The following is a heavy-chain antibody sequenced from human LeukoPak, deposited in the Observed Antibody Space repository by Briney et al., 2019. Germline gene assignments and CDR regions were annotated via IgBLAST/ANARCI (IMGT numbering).Heavy chain of an antibody. Sequence: PGGSLLLSSAGSGXTFDNFAMNGGRQAPGKGREWGSTSSGGTTNYSDSVRGRFTISRDNTKKTGFLNRNSMRSEDTAIYYCAKRGADIEVEPGNWFDPWGQGTLVTVAS. CDR3: AKRGADIEVEPGNWFDP. V-gene: IGHV3-23*01. J-gene: IGHJ5*02. CDR1: GXTFDNFA. CDR2: SSGGTT. D-gene: IGHD2-2*01.